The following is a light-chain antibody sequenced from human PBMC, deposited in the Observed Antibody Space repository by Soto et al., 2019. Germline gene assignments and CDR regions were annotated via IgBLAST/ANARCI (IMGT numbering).Light chain of an antibody. CDR2: KAS. J-gene: IGKJ1*01. Sequence: DIQMTQSPSTLSASVGDRVSITCRASQSVAIWLAWYQQKPGKAPKLLIYKASTLESGVPSRFSGSGSGTEFTLTISSLQPDDFATYYCQQYNQYHGTTFGQGTKVEI. V-gene: IGKV1-5*03. CDR3: QQYNQYHGTT. CDR1: QSVAIW.